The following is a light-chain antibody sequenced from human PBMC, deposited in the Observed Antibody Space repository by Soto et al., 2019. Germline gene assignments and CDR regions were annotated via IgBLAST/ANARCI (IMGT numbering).Light chain of an antibody. J-gene: IGLJ3*02. CDR1: SSNIGKNS. CDR3: AAWDDSLNGVV. V-gene: IGLV1-44*01. Sequence: QLVLTQPPSASGTPGQRVTISCSGSSSNIGKNSVNWYQQLSGTAPKLLIYDDNQRPSGVPDRFSGSKSGTSASLAISGLQSEDEADYYCAAWDDSLNGVVFGGGTKVTVL. CDR2: DDN.